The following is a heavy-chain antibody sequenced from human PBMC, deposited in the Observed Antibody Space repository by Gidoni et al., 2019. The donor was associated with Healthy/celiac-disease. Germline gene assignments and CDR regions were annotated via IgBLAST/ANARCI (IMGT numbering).Heavy chain of an antibody. J-gene: IGHJ4*02. CDR3: ARHAINGDYVDY. D-gene: IGHD2-2*01. CDR2: IYYSGST. Sequence: QVQLQESGPGLVKPSETLSLTCTVPGGSISSYYWSWIRQPPGKGLEWIGYIYYSGSTNYNPSLKSRVTISVDTSKNQFSLKLSSVTAADTAVYYCARHAINGDYVDYWGQGTLVTVSS. V-gene: IGHV4-59*08. CDR1: GGSISSYY.